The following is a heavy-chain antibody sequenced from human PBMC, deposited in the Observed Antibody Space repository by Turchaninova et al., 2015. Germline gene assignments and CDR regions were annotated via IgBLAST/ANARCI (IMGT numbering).Heavy chain of an antibody. CDR1: GYTFTGYY. V-gene: IGHV1-2*02. Sequence: QVQLVQSGAEVKQPGASAKVSCKASGYTFTGYYIHWGRQAPGQGLEWMGWINPNSGDTNYAQMFQGRVTMTWDTSISTAYMELNRLRSDDTAVYYCARGGTDYWGQGTLVTVSS. CDR2: INPNSGDT. CDR3: ARGGTDY. J-gene: IGHJ4*02.